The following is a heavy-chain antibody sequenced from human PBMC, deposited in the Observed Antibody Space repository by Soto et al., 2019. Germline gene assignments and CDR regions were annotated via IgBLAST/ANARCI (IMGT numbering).Heavy chain of an antibody. CDR3: ARGGAPITVFGVVMSWFDP. CDR1: GGSISSNY. V-gene: IGHV4-59*01. CDR2: IYYSGST. J-gene: IGHJ5*02. Sequence: QVQLQESGPGLVKPPETLSLTCTVSGGSISSNYWSWIRQPPGKGLEWIGYIYYSGSTNYNSSLKSRVTISIDTSKNQFSLKLSSVTAADTAVYYCARGGAPITVFGVVMSWFDPWGQGALVTVSS. D-gene: IGHD3-3*01.